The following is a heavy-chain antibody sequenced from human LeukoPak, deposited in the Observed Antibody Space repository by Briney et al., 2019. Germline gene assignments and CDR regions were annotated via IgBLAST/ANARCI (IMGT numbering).Heavy chain of an antibody. V-gene: IGHV3-30*04. CDR2: ISFDGSNK. Sequence: GESLRLPCAASGLTFRSYALHWVRPAPPKGLDGVAVISFDGSNKYYADSAQERCTITRDNSKNTLYLQMKRLRAGDTAVYYCASGVCYCYVDEWDWGTVVLVSS. CDR3: ASGVCYCYVDE. D-gene: IGHD3-10*01. J-gene: IGHJ4*02. CDR1: GLTFRSYA.